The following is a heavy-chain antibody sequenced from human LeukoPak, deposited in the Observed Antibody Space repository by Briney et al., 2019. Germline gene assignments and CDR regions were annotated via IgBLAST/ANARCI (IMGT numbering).Heavy chain of an antibody. CDR2: ISSSSSYI. CDR3: ARDGSEDYYDSSGYYGIDY. Sequence: GGSLRLSCAVSGFTFSSYSMNWVRQAPGKGLEWVSSISSSSSYIYYADSVKGRFTISRDNAKNSLYLQMNSLRAEDTAVYYCARDGSEDYYDSSGYYGIDYWGQGTLVTVSS. D-gene: IGHD3-22*01. CDR1: GFTFSSYS. V-gene: IGHV3-21*01. J-gene: IGHJ4*02.